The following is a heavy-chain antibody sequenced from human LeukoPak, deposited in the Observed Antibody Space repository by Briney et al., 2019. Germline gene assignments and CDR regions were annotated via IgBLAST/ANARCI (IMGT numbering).Heavy chain of an antibody. J-gene: IGHJ3*02. Sequence: SETLSLTCTVSGGSISGYYWSWIRQPPGKGLEWIGYIYYSGSTNYNPSLKSRVTISVDTSKNQFSLKLSSVTAADTAVYYCATTDSSGYYHAGAFGIWGQGTMVTVSS. V-gene: IGHV4-59*01. CDR1: GGSISGYY. CDR3: ATTDSSGYYHAGAFGI. D-gene: IGHD3-22*01. CDR2: IYYSGST.